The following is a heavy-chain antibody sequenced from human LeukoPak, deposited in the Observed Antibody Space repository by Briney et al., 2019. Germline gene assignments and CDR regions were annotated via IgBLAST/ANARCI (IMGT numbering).Heavy chain of an antibody. CDR1: GGSFSGYY. D-gene: IGHD3-3*01. J-gene: IGHJ6*03. CDR2: INHRGST. Sequence: SETLSLTCAVYGGSFSGYYWSWIRQPPGKGLESTGEINHRGSTNYNPSLKSRVTISVDTSKNQFSLKLSSVTAADTAVYYCARGPAPGGYDFWSGYYWAQNYYYYMDVWGKGTTVTVSS. V-gene: IGHV4-34*01. CDR3: ARGPAPGGYDFWSGYYWAQNYYYYMDV.